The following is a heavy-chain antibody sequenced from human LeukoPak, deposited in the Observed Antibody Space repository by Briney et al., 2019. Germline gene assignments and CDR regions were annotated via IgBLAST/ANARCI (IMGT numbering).Heavy chain of an antibody. CDR1: GYTFTGYY. J-gene: IGHJ4*02. Sequence: GASVKVSCKASGYTFTGYYMHWVRQAPGQGLEWMGRINPNSGGTNYAQKFQGRVTMTRDTSASTVYMDLSSLRSDDTAVYYCARENEVITMIVVATFDSWGQGTLVTVSS. V-gene: IGHV1-2*06. D-gene: IGHD3-22*01. CDR3: ARENEVITMIVVATFDS. CDR2: INPNSGGT.